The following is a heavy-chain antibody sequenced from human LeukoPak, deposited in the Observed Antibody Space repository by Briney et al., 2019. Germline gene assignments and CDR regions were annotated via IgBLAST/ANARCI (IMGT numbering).Heavy chain of an antibody. Sequence: PGGSLRLSCAASGFTVSSNYMSWVRQAPGKGLEWVPVIYSGGSTYYADSVKGRFTISRDNSKNTLYLQMNSLRAEDTAVYYCAREGVDYDILTGYPRAFDYWGQGTLVTVSS. CDR2: IYSGGST. CDR1: GFTVSSNY. CDR3: AREGVDYDILTGYPRAFDY. D-gene: IGHD3-9*01. J-gene: IGHJ4*02. V-gene: IGHV3-66*02.